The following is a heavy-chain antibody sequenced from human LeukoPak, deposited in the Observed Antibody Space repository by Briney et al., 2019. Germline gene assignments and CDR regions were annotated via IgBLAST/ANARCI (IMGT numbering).Heavy chain of an antibody. CDR3: ARRYCSSTSCSGIDY. CDR1: GGTFSSYA. D-gene: IGHD2-2*01. CDR2: IIPIFGTA. J-gene: IGHJ4*02. Sequence: SVKVSCKASGGTFSSYAISWVRQAPGQGLEWMGGIIPIFGTANYAQKFQGRVTITADESTSTAYMELSSLRSEDTAVYYCARRYCSSTSCSGIDYWDQGTLVTVSS. V-gene: IGHV1-69*13.